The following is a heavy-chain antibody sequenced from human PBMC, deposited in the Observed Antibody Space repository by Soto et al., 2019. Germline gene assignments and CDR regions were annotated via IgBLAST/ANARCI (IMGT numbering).Heavy chain of an antibody. V-gene: IGHV4-30-4*01. D-gene: IGHD3-3*01. J-gene: IGHJ6*02. CDR1: GGSVSSGDYY. Sequence: FLTCTVSGGSVSSGDYYWCWVRQPPGKGLEWIGYIYYSGSTYYNPSLKSRVTISVDTSKNQFALKLSSVTAADTAVYYCARDNILGILYGGMDVWGQGTTVTVSS. CDR2: IYYSGST. CDR3: ARDNILGILYGGMDV.